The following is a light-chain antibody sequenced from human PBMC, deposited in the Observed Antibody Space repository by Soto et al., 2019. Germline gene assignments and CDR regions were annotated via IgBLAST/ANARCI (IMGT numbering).Light chain of an antibody. CDR1: SSNIGAGYD. Sequence: QSVLTQPPSVSGAPGQRVTISCTGSSSNIGAGYDVHWYQQLPGTAPKLLIYGNSNRPSGVPDRFSGSKSGTSASLAITGLQAEDGADYYSPSYDSRLSVVFGGGTQLTVL. V-gene: IGLV1-40*01. CDR2: GNS. J-gene: IGLJ2*01. CDR3: PSYDSRLSVV.